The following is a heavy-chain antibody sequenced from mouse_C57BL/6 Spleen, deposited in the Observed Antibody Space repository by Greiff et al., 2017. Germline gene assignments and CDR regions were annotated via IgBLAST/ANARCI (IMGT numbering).Heavy chain of an antibody. Sequence: QVQLQQPGAELVRPGSSVKLSCKASGYTFTSYWMHWVKQRPIQGLEWIGNIDPSDSETHYNQKFKDKATLTVDKSSSTAYMQLSRLTSEDSAVYYCARDGYDYYAIDYWGQGNSGTGSS. V-gene: IGHV1-52*01. J-gene: IGHJ4*01. CDR1: GYTFTSYW. CDR2: IDPSDSET. CDR3: ARDGYDYYAIDY. D-gene: IGHD2-2*01.